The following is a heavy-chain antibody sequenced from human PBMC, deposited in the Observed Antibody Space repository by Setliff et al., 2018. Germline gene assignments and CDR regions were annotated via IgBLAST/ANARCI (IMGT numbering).Heavy chain of an antibody. D-gene: IGHD3-22*01. V-gene: IGHV3-73*01. Sequence: GGSLRLSCTGSEFTLSGFEIHWVRQSSGKGLGWVGRIRGRTNTDATAYGASVEGRFTISRDDSKNTAYLQMNSLKTDDTAVYYCTRGYYYDSSGYSDSHPDAFDVWGQGTMVTVSS. CDR2: IRGRTNTDAT. J-gene: IGHJ3*01. CDR1: EFTLSGFE. CDR3: TRGYYYDSSGYSDSHPDAFDV.